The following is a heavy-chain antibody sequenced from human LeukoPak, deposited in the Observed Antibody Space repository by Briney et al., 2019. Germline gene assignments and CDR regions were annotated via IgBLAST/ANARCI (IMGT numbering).Heavy chain of an antibody. CDR3: ARDRIPALDYYYGVDV. CDR1: GYTFTSCG. Sequence: ASVKVSCKASGYTFTSCGISWVRQAPGQGLEWMGWISGYNGNTNYAQKVQDRVTMTTDTSTSTAYMELRSLRSDDTAVYYCARDRIPALDYYYGVDVWGQGTTVTVSS. CDR2: ISGYNGNT. V-gene: IGHV1-18*01. D-gene: IGHD6-6*01. J-gene: IGHJ6*02.